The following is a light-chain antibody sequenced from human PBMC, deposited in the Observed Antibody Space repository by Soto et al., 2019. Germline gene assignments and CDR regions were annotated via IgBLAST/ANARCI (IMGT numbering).Light chain of an antibody. CDR2: DVS. J-gene: IGLJ1*01. Sequence: QPVLTQPASVSGSPGQSITISCTGTSSDVGGYNYVYWYQQHPGKAHKLMTYDVSNRPSGVSNRFSGSKSVNTASLTISGLQAEDEADYYCSSYTSSSTYVFGTGTKLTVL. V-gene: IGLV2-14*01. CDR1: SSDVGGYNY. CDR3: SSYTSSSTYV.